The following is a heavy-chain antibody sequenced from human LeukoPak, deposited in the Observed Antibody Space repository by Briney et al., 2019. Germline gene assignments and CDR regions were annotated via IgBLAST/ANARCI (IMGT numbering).Heavy chain of an antibody. V-gene: IGHV3-30-3*01. J-gene: IGHJ4*02. D-gene: IGHD3-22*01. CDR2: ISYDGSNK. CDR1: GFTFSSYA. Sequence: GRSLRLSCAASGFTFSSYAMHWVRQAPGKGLEWVAVISYDGSNKYYADSVKGRFTISRDNSKNTLYLQMNSLRAEDTAVYYCAREGSYYYDSCGFGLGFLEYYFDYWGQGTLVTVSS. CDR3: AREGSYYYDSCGFGLGFLEYYFDY.